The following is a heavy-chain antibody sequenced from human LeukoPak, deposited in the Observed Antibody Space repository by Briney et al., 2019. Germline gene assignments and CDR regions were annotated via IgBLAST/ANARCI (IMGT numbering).Heavy chain of an antibody. CDR3: AREPTYTSSWHTTCDY. D-gene: IGHD6-13*01. CDR1: GFTFDDYA. V-gene: IGHV3-9*01. J-gene: IGHJ4*02. CDR2: ISWNSGSI. Sequence: GGSLRLSCAASGFTFDDYAMHWVRQAPGKGLEWVSGISWNSGSIGYADSVRGRFTISRDNAKSSLYLQMNSLTAEDTAVYYCAREPTYTSSWHTTCDYWGQGTLVTVSS.